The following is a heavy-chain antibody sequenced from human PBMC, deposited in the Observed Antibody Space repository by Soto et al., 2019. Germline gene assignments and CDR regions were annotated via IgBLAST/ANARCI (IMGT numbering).Heavy chain of an antibody. CDR3: ACIRGTFGY. CDR1: GFSFSDHF. Sequence: EVQLVESGGGLVQPRGSLRLSCAASGFSFSDHFMDWVRQAPGKGLQWVGRIQTKRQTYITEYAASLEGRFSISRDDSKNSLYLQVNRLKTEDTAVYFCACIRGTFGYWDPGTLVTVSS. D-gene: IGHD2-8*01. V-gene: IGHV3-72*01. CDR2: IQTKRQTYIT. J-gene: IGHJ4*02.